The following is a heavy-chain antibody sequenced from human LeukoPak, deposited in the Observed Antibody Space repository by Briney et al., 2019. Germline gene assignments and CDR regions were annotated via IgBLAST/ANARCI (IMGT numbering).Heavy chain of an antibody. D-gene: IGHD5-18*01. J-gene: IGHJ4*02. CDR1: GGSMSNIYY. Sequence: SETLSLTCNVSGGSMSNIYYWGWIRQPPGKGLEWIGEIYHSGSTNYNPSLKSRVIISVDKSKNQFSLKLNSVTAADTAVYYCARDRGGYSNSYDYWGQGTLVTVSS. CDR3: ARDRGGYSNSYDY. CDR2: IYHSGST. V-gene: IGHV4/OR15-8*01.